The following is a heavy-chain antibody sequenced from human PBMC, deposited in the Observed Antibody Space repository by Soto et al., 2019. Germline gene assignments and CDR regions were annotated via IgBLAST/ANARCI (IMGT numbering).Heavy chain of an antibody. CDR1: GGSFSGYY. CDR2: INHSGST. CDR3: ARAELGWLRLNWFDP. D-gene: IGHD5-12*01. J-gene: IGHJ5*02. V-gene: IGHV4-34*01. Sequence: SETLSLTCAVYGGSFSGYYWSWIRQPPGKGLEWIGEINHSGSTNYNPSLKSRVTISVDTSKNQFSLKLSSVTAADTAVYYCARAELGWLRLNWFDPWGQGTLVTVSS.